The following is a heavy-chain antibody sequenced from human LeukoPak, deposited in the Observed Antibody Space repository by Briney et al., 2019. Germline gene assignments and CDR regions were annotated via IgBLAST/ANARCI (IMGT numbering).Heavy chain of an antibody. CDR1: EFTFSSCA. CDR3: AKARGRDGYKDELDY. J-gene: IGHJ4*02. Sequence: GGSLRLSCAASEFTFSSCAMSWVRQAPGEGLEWVSVISGSGGSTYYADSVKGRFTISGDNSKNTLYLQMNSLRAEDTAVYYCAKARGRDGYKDELDYWGQGTLVTVSS. V-gene: IGHV3-23*01. D-gene: IGHD5-24*01. CDR2: ISGSGGST.